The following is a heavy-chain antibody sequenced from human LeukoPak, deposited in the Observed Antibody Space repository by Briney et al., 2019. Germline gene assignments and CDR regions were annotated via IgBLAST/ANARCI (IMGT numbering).Heavy chain of an antibody. CDR1: GYTFIDYY. D-gene: IGHD6-19*01. J-gene: IGHJ4*02. CDR3: ARSSGFSRFDY. V-gene: IGHV1-2*02. Sequence: ASVKVSCKASGYTFIDYYMHWVRQAPGQGLEWMGWINPKTGGTRCSQKFQGRVNMTRDRSISTASMEVTGLESDDTAVYYCARSSGFSRFDYWGQGALVTVPS. CDR2: INPKTGGT.